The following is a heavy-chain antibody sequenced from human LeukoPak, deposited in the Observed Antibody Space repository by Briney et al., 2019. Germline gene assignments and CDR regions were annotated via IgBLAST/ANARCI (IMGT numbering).Heavy chain of an antibody. J-gene: IGHJ1*01. Sequence: ASVKVFCKASGYTFTGYYMHWVRQAPGQGLEWMGWINPNSGGTNYAQKFQGRVSMTRDTSISTAYMELSSLRSDDTAVYYCARGNYDSSDYEYFQYWGQGTLVTVSS. CDR3: ARGNYDSSDYEYFQY. D-gene: IGHD3-22*01. V-gene: IGHV1-2*02. CDR1: GYTFTGYY. CDR2: INPNSGGT.